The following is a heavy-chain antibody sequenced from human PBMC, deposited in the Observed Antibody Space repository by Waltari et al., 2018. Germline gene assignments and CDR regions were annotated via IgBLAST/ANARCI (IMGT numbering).Heavy chain of an antibody. J-gene: IGHJ4*02. Sequence: QVQLVEYGGGLVKPGGSLRRSCAASGFTISVYYMCWNRQAPGKGLEWVSYISSSSSYTNYADPVKGRFTISRDNAKNSLYLQMNSLSSEDTAVYYCASYYGYFDWLLLDYWGQVTLVTVSS. V-gene: IGHV3-11*06. D-gene: IGHD3-9*01. CDR2: ISSSSSYT. CDR1: GFTISVYY. CDR3: ASYYGYFDWLLLDY.